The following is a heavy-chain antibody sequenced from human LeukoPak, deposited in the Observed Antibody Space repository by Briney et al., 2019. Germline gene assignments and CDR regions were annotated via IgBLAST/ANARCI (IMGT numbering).Heavy chain of an antibody. V-gene: IGHV4-59*01. CDR3: AREGRSSSSKGFDY. D-gene: IGHD6-6*01. CDR2: IYYSGST. Sequence: SETLSLTCTLSGGSISSYYWSWIRQPPGKGLEWIGYIYYSGSTNYNPSLKSRVTISVDTSKNQFSLKLSSVTAADTAVYYCAREGRSSSSKGFDYWGQGTLVTVS. J-gene: IGHJ4*02. CDR1: GGSISSYY.